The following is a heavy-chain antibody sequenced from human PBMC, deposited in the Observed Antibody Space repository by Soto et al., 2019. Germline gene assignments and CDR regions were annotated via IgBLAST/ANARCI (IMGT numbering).Heavy chain of an antibody. CDR1: GFTFSNYP. Sequence: QVQLVESGGGVVQPGRSLTLSCAASGFTFSNYPMYWVRQALGKGLECMALISYDGRNKFYADSVKGRFTISRDNSKNTLYLQMNSLRVEDMAVYFCARDCGEKQQPDYFFDYWGHGTLVTVSS. D-gene: IGHD6-13*01. CDR2: ISYDGRNK. CDR3: ARDCGEKQQPDYFFDY. J-gene: IGHJ4*01. V-gene: IGHV3-30-3*01.